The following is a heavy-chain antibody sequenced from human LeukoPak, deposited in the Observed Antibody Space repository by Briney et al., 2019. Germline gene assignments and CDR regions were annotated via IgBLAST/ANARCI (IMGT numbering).Heavy chain of an antibody. CDR1: GYTFTSYG. CDR2: ISAYNGNT. Sequence: ASVKVSCKASGYTFTSYGISWVRQAPGQGLEWMGWISAYNGNTNYAQKLQGRVTMTTDTSTSTAYMELRSLRSDDTAVYYCARQGIAVAGAVSQTIDYWGQGTLVTVSS. V-gene: IGHV1-18*01. D-gene: IGHD6-19*01. CDR3: ARQGIAVAGAVSQTIDY. J-gene: IGHJ4*02.